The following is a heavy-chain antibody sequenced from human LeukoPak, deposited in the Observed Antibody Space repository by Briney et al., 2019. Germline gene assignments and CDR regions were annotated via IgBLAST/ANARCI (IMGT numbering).Heavy chain of an antibody. V-gene: IGHV1-46*01. CDR2: INPSGGST. Sequence: ASVKVSCKASGYTFTSYYMHWVRQAPGQGLEWMGIINPSGGSTSYAQKFQGRVTMTRDTSTSTVYMELSSLRSEDTAVYYCARDDRYCGGGSCSILSPGEYQIGIWGQGTMVTVSS. D-gene: IGHD2-15*01. J-gene: IGHJ3*02. CDR3: ARDDRYCGGGSCSILSPGEYQIGI. CDR1: GYTFTSYY.